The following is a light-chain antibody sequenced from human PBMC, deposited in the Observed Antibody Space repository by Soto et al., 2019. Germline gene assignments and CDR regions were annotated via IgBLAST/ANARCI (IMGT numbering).Light chain of an antibody. Sequence: QSVLTQTPSASGSPGQSVTISCIGTSSHVGGYNFVSWYQQHPGKAPKLMIYELNKRPSGVPDRFSGSKSGNTASLTVSGLQTEDEADYYCSSYAGSNSYVFGTGTKVTVL. CDR3: SSYAGSNSYV. J-gene: IGLJ1*01. CDR1: SSHVGGYNF. CDR2: ELN. V-gene: IGLV2-8*01.